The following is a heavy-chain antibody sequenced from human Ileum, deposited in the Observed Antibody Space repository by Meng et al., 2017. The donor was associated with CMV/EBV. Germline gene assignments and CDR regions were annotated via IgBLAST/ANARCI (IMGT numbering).Heavy chain of an antibody. J-gene: IGHJ4*02. Sequence: QGPGVGFGGAVVHPCGTLSFSGGAFGIIFSESGLHWLRQGPGKGLEWVSFIDTTDRYYADSVKGRFTISRDNYKNMVYLQMNSLKIDDTAMYFCSNGLLGVQGHWGQGTLVTVSS. CDR1: GIIFSESG. D-gene: IGHD3-3*01. CDR3: SNGLLGVQGH. CDR2: IDTTDR. V-gene: IGHV3-30*02.